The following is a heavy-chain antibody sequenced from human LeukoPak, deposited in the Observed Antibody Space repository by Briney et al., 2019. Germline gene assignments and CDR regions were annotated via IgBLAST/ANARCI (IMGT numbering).Heavy chain of an antibody. CDR1: GFTFSYYA. CDR2: ISSSSSTI. Sequence: GGSLRLSCAASGFTFSYYAMTWVRQAPGKGLEWVSYISSSSSTIYYADSVKGRFTISRDNAKNSLYLQMNSLRAEDTAVYYCAELGITMIGGVWGKGTTVTISS. D-gene: IGHD3-10*02. J-gene: IGHJ6*04. V-gene: IGHV3-48*04. CDR3: AELGITMIGGV.